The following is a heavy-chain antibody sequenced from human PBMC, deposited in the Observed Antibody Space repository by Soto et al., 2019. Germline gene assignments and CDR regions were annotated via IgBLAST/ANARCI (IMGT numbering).Heavy chain of an antibody. CDR2: IYYSGST. CDR1: GGSISSSSYY. V-gene: IGHV4-39*01. D-gene: IGHD3-22*01. CDR3: ARSGRAMIGIFDY. J-gene: IGHJ4*02. Sequence: SETLSLTCTVSGGSISSSSYYWGWIRQPPGKGLEWIGSIYYSGSTYYNPSLKSRVTISVDTSKNQFSLKLSSVTAADTAVYYCARSGRAMIGIFDYWGQGTLVTVSS.